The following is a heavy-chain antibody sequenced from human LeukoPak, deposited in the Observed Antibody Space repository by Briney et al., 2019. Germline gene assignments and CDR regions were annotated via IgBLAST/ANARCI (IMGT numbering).Heavy chain of an antibody. Sequence: GASVKVSCKASGYTFTGYYMHWVRQAPGQGLEWMGWINPNSGGTNYAQKFQGRVTMTRDTSISTAYMELSRLRSDDTAVYYCARALTRVDLHYYDSTSPVKTFYFDYWGQGTLVTVSS. CDR3: ARALTRVDLHYYDSTSPVKTFYFDY. J-gene: IGHJ4*02. V-gene: IGHV1-2*02. CDR1: GYTFTGYY. D-gene: IGHD3-22*01. CDR2: INPNSGGT.